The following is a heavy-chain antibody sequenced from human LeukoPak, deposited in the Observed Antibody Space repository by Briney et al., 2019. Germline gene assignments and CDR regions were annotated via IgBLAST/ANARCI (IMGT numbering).Heavy chain of an antibody. CDR2: IKPDGSEK. Sequence: GGSLRLSCVASGFTFNTYWMSWVRQAPGKGLEWVANIKPDGSEKYYVDSVKGRFTISRDNAKNSLYLQMNSLRAEDTAVYYCARDQWWQFIAVAITSYFDRWGQGTLDTVSS. CDR3: ARDQWWQFIAVAITSYFDR. V-gene: IGHV3-7*01. CDR1: GFTFNTYW. J-gene: IGHJ4*02. D-gene: IGHD6-19*01.